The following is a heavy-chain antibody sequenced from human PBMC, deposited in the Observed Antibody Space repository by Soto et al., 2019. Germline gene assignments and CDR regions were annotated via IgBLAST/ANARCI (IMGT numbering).Heavy chain of an antibody. CDR1: GFTFSSYA. V-gene: IGHV3-23*01. J-gene: IGHJ4*02. Sequence: PGGSLRLSCAASGFTFSSYAMSWVRQAPGKGLEWVSAISGSGGSTYYADSVKGRFTISRDNSKNTLYLQMNSLRAEDTAVYYCAKETFYTVTTESPFGYWGQGTLVTVSS. CDR2: ISGSGGST. CDR3: AKETFYTVTTESPFGY. D-gene: IGHD4-4*01.